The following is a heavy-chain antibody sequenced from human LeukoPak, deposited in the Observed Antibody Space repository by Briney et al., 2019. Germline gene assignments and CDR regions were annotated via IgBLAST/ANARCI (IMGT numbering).Heavy chain of an antibody. V-gene: IGHV3-23*01. Sequence: PGGSLRLSCAASGFTFSSYAMSWVRQAPGKGLEWVSAISGSGGSTYYADSVKGRFTISRDNSKNTLYLQMNSLRAEDTAVYYCAKEWHSSVGYGRSSWFDPWGQGTLVTVSS. CDR2: ISGSGGST. J-gene: IGHJ5*02. CDR1: GFTFSSYA. D-gene: IGHD6-19*01. CDR3: AKEWHSSVGYGRSSWFDP.